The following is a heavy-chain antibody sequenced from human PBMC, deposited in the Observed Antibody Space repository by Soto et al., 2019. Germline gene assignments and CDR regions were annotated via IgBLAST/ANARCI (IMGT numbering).Heavy chain of an antibody. Sequence: SETLSLTCAVYGGSFSGYYWSWIRQPPGKGLEWIGEINHSGSTNYNPSLKSRVTISVDTSKNQFSLKLSSVTAADTAVYYCAREVKYDYVWGSYRSHPFFDYWGQGTLVTVSS. CDR1: GGSFSGYY. J-gene: IGHJ4*02. D-gene: IGHD3-16*02. CDR2: INHSGST. CDR3: AREVKYDYVWGSYRSHPFFDY. V-gene: IGHV4-34*01.